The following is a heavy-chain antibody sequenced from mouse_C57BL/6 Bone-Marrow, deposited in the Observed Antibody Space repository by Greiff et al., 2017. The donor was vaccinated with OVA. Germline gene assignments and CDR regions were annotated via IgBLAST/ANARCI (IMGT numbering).Heavy chain of an antibody. D-gene: IGHD2-5*01. V-gene: IGHV1-64*01. CDR3: ASGGYYSKGFAY. Sequence: QVQLQQPGAELVKPGASVKLSCKASGYTFTSYWMHWVKQRPGQGLEWIGMIHPNSGSTNYNEKFKSKATLTVDKSTCTTYMQLNCLTSEDSAVYNCASGGYYSKGFAYWGQGTLVTVSA. J-gene: IGHJ3*01. CDR2: IHPNSGST. CDR1: GYTFTSYW.